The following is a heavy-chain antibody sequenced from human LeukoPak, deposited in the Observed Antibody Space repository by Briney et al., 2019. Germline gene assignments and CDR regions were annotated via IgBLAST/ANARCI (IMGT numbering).Heavy chain of an antibody. CDR1: GYTFTGYY. D-gene: IGHD2-2*01. V-gene: IGHV1-2*02. CDR2: INPNSGGT. CDR3: VTGNQLPLDYYYYMDV. J-gene: IGHJ6*03. Sequence: AASVKVSCKASGYTFTGYYMHWVRQAPGQGLAGMGWINPNSGGTNYAQKFQGRVTMTRDTSISTAYMELSRLRSDDTAVYYCVTGNQLPLDYYYYMDVWGKGTTVTVSS.